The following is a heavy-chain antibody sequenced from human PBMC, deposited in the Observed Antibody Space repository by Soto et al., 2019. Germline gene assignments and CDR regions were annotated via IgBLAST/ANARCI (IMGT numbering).Heavy chain of an antibody. V-gene: IGHV3-23*01. D-gene: IGHD5-12*01. CDR2: ISGSGGST. Sequence: GGSLRLSCAASGFTFSSYAMSWVRQAPGKGLEWVSAISGSGGSTYYADFVKGRFTISRDNSKNTLYLQMNSLRAEDTAVYYCAKDFCSVVATICYWGQGTLVTVSS. CDR1: GFTFSSYA. CDR3: AKDFCSVVATICY. J-gene: IGHJ4*02.